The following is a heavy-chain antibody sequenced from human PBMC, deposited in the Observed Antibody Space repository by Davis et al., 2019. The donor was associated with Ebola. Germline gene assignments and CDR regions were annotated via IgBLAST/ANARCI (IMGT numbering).Heavy chain of an antibody. V-gene: IGHV3-53*01. J-gene: IGHJ6*02. CDR2: IYSGGDT. CDR3: ARDSFPEDGMDV. CDR1: GFTVSSYY. Sequence: PGGSLRLSCEASGFTVSSYYMNWVRQAPGKGLEWVSVIYSGGDTYYTDSVKGRFTISRDNSKNMLYLQLSSLTPEDSAVYYCARDSFPEDGMDVWGQGTTVTVSS.